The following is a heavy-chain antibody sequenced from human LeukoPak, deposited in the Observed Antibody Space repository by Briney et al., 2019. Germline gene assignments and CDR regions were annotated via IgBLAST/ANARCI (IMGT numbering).Heavy chain of an antibody. CDR3: ARDPRDPGVDY. CDR1: GYTFTDYY. CDR2: INPSDGST. D-gene: IGHD3-10*01. Sequence: GASVKVSCKASGYTFTDYYMHWVRQAPGQGLEWMGVINPSDGSTTYAQKFQGRVTMTRDMSTSTVYMELSSLTSDDTALYYCARDPRDPGVDYWGQGTLVTVSS. J-gene: IGHJ4*02. V-gene: IGHV1-46*01.